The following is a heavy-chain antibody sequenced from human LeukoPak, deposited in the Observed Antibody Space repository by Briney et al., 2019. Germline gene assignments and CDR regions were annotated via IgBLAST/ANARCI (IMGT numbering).Heavy chain of an antibody. V-gene: IGHV3-48*04. CDR2: ISSGARTI. CDR3: ARVGALSSSWLLY. D-gene: IGHD6-13*01. J-gene: IGHJ4*02. Sequence: GGSLRLSCAASGFTFSTYGLQWVRQAPGKGLEWVSSISSGARTIYYTDSVKGRFTISRDNAKNSLYLQMNSLRVEDTAVYYCARVGALSSSWLLYWGQGTLVTVSS. CDR1: GFTFSTYG.